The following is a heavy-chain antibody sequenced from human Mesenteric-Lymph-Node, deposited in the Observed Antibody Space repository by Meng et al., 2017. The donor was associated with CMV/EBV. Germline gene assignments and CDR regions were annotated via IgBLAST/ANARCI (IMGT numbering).Heavy chain of an antibody. J-gene: IGHJ4*02. D-gene: IGHD4-11*01. CDR2: IIPNVGIA. V-gene: IGHV1-69*04. CDR1: GGTFDNYP. CDR3: ARDRGQAMTTAIFDF. Sequence: SGGTFDNYPISWIRQAPGQGLEWMGRIIPNVGIANYAQRFQGRVKIIADKSTTTAYMEVNSLTPADTGVYYCARDRGQAMTTAIFDFWGQGSLVTVSS.